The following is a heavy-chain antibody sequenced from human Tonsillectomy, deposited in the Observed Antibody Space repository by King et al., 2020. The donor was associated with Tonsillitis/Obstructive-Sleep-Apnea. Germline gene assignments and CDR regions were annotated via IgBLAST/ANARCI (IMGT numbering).Heavy chain of an antibody. CDR2: IYYSGST. CDR1: GGSISSYY. J-gene: IGHJ4*02. D-gene: IGHD5-18*01. V-gene: IGHV4-59*01. Sequence: QLQESGPGLVKPSETLSLTCTVSGGSISSYYWSWIRQPPGKGLEWIGYIYYSGSTNYNPSLKSRVTISVDTSKNQFSLKLSSVTAADTAVYYCAREGGYSYGLFDYWGQGTLVTVSS. CDR3: AREGGYSYGLFDY.